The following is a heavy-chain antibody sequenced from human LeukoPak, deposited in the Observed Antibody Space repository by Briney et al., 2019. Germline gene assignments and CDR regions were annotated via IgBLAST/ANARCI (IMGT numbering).Heavy chain of an antibody. V-gene: IGHV4-59*01. CDR1: GGSISSYY. D-gene: IGHD1-26*01. CDR3: ARGRVGATLVNDALDI. J-gene: IGHJ4*02. Sequence: PSETLSLTCTVSGGSISSYYWSWIRQPPGKGLEWIGYIYYSGSTNYNPSLKSRVTISVDTSKNQFSLKLSSVTAADTAVYYCARGRVGATLVNDALDIWGQGTLVTVSS. CDR2: IYYSGST.